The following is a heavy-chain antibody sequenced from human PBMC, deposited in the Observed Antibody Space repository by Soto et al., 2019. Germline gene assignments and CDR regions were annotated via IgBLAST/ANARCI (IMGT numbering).Heavy chain of an antibody. J-gene: IGHJ4*02. Sequence: VQLVQSGGGPVKPGGSLRLSCAASGFIFSDFQLNWVRQAPGRGLEWLSSITGTSAFTHYADSIEGRFAISRDNPNNLLHLQMDYLRPEDTAVYYCARDNLAFQGSFALWGQGTLVTVSS. D-gene: IGHD3-16*01. CDR3: ARDNLAFQGSFAL. CDR1: GFIFSDFQ. V-gene: IGHV3-21*02. CDR2: ITGTSAFT.